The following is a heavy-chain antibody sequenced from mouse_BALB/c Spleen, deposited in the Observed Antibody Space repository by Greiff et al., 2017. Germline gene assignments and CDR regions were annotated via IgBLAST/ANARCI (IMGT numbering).Heavy chain of an antibody. V-gene: IGHV5-12-2*01. CDR2: ISNGGGST. Sequence: EVQLVESGGGLVKPGGSLKLSCAASGFTFSSYTMSWVRQTPEKRLEWVAYISNGGGSTYYPDTVKGRFTISRDNAKNTLYLQMSRLKSEDTAMYYCARRGYYDYVWFAYWGQGTLVTVSA. CDR1: GFTFSSYT. D-gene: IGHD2-4*01. CDR3: ARRGYYDYVWFAY. J-gene: IGHJ3*01.